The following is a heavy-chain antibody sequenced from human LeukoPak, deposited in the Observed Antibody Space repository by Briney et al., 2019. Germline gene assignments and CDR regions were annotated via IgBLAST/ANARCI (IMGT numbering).Heavy chain of an antibody. CDR2: ISGGGGST. CDR1: GFTFSSYA. CDR3: AKVSSGWYGEYYFDY. V-gene: IGHV3-23*01. D-gene: IGHD6-19*01. J-gene: IGHJ4*02. Sequence: PGGSLRLSCAASGFTFSSYAMSWVRQAPGKGLEWVSAISGGGGSTYYADSVKGRFTISRDNSKNTLYLQMNSLRAEDTAVYYCAKVSSGWYGEYYFDYWGQGTLVTVSS.